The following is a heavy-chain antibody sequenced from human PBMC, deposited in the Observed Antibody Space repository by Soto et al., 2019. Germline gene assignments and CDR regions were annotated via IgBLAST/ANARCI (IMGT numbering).Heavy chain of an antibody. J-gene: IGHJ6*02. CDR3: AREDRDRETGLVPAAIDGMDV. CDR1: GDSISSYY. D-gene: IGHD2-2*01. CDR2: IYYSGST. V-gene: IGHV4-59*01. Sequence: PSETLSLTCTVSGDSISSYYWSWIRQPPGKGLEWIGYIYYSGSTNYNPSLKSRVTVSVDTSKNQFSLKLSSVTAADTAVYYCAREDRDRETGLVPAAIDGMDVWGQGTTVTVSS.